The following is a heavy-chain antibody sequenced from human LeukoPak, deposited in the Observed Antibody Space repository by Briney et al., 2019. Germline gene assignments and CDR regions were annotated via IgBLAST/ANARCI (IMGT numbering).Heavy chain of an antibody. Sequence: PSETLSLTCTVSGGSISSYYWSWIRQPAGKGLEWIGRIYTSGSTNYNPSLKSRVTISVDTSKNQFSLKLSSVTAADTAVYYCATPTIYEDAFDIWGQGTMVTVSS. V-gene: IGHV4-4*07. CDR1: GGSISSYY. J-gene: IGHJ3*02. CDR3: ATPTIYEDAFDI. D-gene: IGHD2/OR15-2a*01. CDR2: IYTSGST.